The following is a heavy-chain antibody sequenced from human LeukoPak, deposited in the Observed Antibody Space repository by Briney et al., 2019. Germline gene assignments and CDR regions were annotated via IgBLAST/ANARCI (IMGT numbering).Heavy chain of an antibody. D-gene: IGHD6-19*01. CDR2: IYTSGST. Sequence: SETLSLTCTVSGGSISSYYWSWIRQPAGKGLEWIGRIYTSGSTNYNPSLKSRVTMSVDTSKNQFSLKLSSVTAADTAVYYCARVVYSSGWLTQYIYYYYYMDVWGKGTTVTISS. J-gene: IGHJ6*03. CDR3: ARVVYSSGWLTQYIYYYYYMDV. V-gene: IGHV4-4*07. CDR1: GGSISSYY.